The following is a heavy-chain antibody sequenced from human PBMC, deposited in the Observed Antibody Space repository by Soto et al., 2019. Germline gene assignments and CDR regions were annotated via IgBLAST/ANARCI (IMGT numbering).Heavy chain of an antibody. V-gene: IGHV3-23*01. CDR2: VSGSAGTT. J-gene: IGHJ3*01. CDR3: ARVQGTARNAFDV. Sequence: PGGSLRLSCEASGFTFSIYVMTCVRQAPGEGLEWVSAVSGSAGTTYYADSVKGRFSISRDNSKNTLYLQMNSLTADDTAVYYCARVQGTARNAFDVWGHGTMVTVSS. CDR1: GFTFSIYV. D-gene: IGHD6-6*01.